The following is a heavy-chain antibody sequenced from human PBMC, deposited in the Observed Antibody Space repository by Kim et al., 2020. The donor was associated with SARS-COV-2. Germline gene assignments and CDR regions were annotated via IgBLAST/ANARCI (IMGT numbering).Heavy chain of an antibody. V-gene: IGHV3-20*01. Sequence: YADTVKGRFTIARDNAKNSLYLQMNSLRAEDTALYHCARARYSGSTPPENWGQGTLVTVSS. J-gene: IGHJ4*02. D-gene: IGHD1-26*01. CDR3: ARARYSGSTPPEN.